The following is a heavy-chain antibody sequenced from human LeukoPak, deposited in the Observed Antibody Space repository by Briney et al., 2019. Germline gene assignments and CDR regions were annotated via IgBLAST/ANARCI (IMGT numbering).Heavy chain of an antibody. D-gene: IGHD3-22*01. V-gene: IGHV3-21*01. CDR2: ISVRSNYI. CDR1: GYTFSSYS. CDR3: VRLRRNSDTSGFYYYYDF. J-gene: IGHJ4*02. Sequence: PGGSLRLSCLASGYTFSSYSINWVRQAPGKGLEWVSSISVRSNYIYYADSVRGRFRISRDDARDSLYLQMNSLRAKDTAVYYCVRLRRNSDTSGFYYYYDFWGQGTLVTVSS.